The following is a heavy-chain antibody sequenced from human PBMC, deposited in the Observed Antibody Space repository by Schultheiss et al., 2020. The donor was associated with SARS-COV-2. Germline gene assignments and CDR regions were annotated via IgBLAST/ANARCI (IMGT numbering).Heavy chain of an antibody. CDR2: ISSSGSTI. Sequence: GESLKISCAASGFTFSSYGMHWVRQAPGKGLEWVSYISSSGSTIYYADSVKGRFTISRDNAKNSLYLQMNSLRDEDTAVYYCASLDWSGGDLTNYYDSSGYYNWGQGTLVTVSS. V-gene: IGHV3-48*02. CDR3: ASLDWSGGDLTNYYDSSGYYN. D-gene: IGHD3-22*01. CDR1: GFTFSSYG. J-gene: IGHJ4*02.